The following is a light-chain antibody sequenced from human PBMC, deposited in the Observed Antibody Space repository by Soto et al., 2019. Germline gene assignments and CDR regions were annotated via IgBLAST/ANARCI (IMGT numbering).Light chain of an antibody. J-gene: IGKJ1*01. CDR1: QSVDTTF. CDR2: GAS. V-gene: IGKV3-20*01. Sequence: EIVLTQSPGSLSLSPGQRATLSCRASQSVDTTFFAWYQKKPGQAPRLLIYGASKRATGLPDRFSGSGSGTEFPLIISRLEPEDFAGYYCQQYMSSVTFGQGTKVEIK. CDR3: QQYMSSVT.